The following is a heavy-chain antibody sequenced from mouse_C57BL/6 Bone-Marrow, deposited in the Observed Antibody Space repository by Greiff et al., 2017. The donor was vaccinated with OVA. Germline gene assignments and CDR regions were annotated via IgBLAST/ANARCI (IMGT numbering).Heavy chain of an antibody. CDR1: GYPFTSYC. J-gene: IGHJ1*03. D-gene: IGHD2-1*01. V-gene: IGHV1-64*01. Sequence: QVQLQQSGAELVKPGASVKLSCAASGYPFTSYCMHWVKQRPGQGLEWIGMIHPDSGSTYYTEKFTSKAPLTVDKSSSPAYMQLSSLTSEDSAVYYGARCDYGNYGTCDVDVGGTGTTVTVSS. CDR3: ARCDYGNYGTCDVDV. CDR2: IHPDSGST.